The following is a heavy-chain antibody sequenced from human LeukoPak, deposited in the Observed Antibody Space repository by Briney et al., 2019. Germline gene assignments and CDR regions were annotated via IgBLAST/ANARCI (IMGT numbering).Heavy chain of an antibody. D-gene: IGHD2-2*01. CDR1: GFTFSNYA. CDR2: ITGSGGST. Sequence: GGSLRLSCAASGFTFSNYAMSWVRQAPGKGLEWVSSITGSGGSTYYADSVKGRFTISRDNSKNTLYLQMNSLRAEDTAVYYCAKDLYCSSTSCSKHYWGQGTLVTVSS. CDR3: AKDLYCSSTSCSKHY. V-gene: IGHV3-23*01. J-gene: IGHJ4*02.